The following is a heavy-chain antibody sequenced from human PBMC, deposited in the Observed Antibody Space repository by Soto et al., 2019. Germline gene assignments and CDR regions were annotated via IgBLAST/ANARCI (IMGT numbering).Heavy chain of an antibody. D-gene: IGHD3-10*01. CDR2: IIPIFGTA. V-gene: IGHV1-69*13. CDR1: GGTFSSYA. Sequence: SVKVSCKASGGTFSSYAISWVRQAPGQGLEWMGGIIPIFGTANYAQKFQGRVTITADESTSTAYMELSSLRSEDTAVYYCARGATMVRGVPYYYYGMDVWGQGTTVTVSS. CDR3: ARGATMVRGVPYYYYGMDV. J-gene: IGHJ6*02.